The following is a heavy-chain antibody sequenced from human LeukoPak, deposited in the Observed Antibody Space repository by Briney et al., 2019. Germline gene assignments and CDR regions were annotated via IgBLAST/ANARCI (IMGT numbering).Heavy chain of an antibody. D-gene: IGHD2-2*01. Sequence: SETLSLTCTVSGVSISSSYYWGWIRQPPGKGLEWIGSIYYSGSTYYNPSLKSRVTISVDTSKNQFSLKLSSVTAADTAVYYCATPDPVPSATNDAFDIWGQGTMVTVSS. CDR2: IYYSGST. CDR3: ATPDPVPSATNDAFDI. CDR1: GVSISSSYY. V-gene: IGHV4-39*01. J-gene: IGHJ3*02.